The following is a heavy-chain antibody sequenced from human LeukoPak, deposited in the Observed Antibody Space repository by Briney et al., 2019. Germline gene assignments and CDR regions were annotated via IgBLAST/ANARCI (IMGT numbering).Heavy chain of an antibody. CDR3: ARHLLWFGELSGGFDY. J-gene: IGHJ4*02. CDR1: GFTFSKNC. Sequence: NPGGSLRLSCAASGFTFSKNCMNWVRQAPGKGLEWVSSISTSGSYIYYADSVKGRFTISRDNAKKSLYLQMNSLRAEDTAVYYCARHLLWFGELSGGFDYWGQGTLVTVSS. D-gene: IGHD3-10*01. CDR2: ISTSGSYI. V-gene: IGHV3-21*04.